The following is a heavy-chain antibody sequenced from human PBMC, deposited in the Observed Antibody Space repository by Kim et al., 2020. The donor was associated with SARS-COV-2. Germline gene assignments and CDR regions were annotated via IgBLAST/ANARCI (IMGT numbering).Heavy chain of an antibody. Sequence: SETLSLTCTVSGGSISSYYWSWIRQPPGKGLEWIGYIYYSGSTNYNPSLKSRVTISVDTSKNQFSLKLSSVTAADTAVYYCARGGRGTIFGVVRRTRENNWVDPWGQGTLVTVSS. V-gene: IGHV4-59*13. CDR3: ARGGRGTIFGVVRRTRENNWVDP. J-gene: IGHJ5*02. CDR1: GGSISSYY. CDR2: IYYSGST. D-gene: IGHD3-3*01.